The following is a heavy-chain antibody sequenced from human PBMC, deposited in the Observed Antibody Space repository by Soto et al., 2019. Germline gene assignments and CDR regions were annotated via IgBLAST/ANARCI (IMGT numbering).Heavy chain of an antibody. CDR1: GFSLSTSGVG. D-gene: IGHD3-10*01. Sequence: QITLKESGPTLVKPTQTLTLTCTFSGFSLSTSGVGVGWIRQPPGKALEWLALIYWDDDKRYSPSLKSRLTITKDTSKNKVVLTMTNMDPVDTARYYFAHSGRCGDLGPTYFDYWGQGTLVTVSS. CDR2: IYWDDDK. J-gene: IGHJ4*02. V-gene: IGHV2-5*02. CDR3: AHSGRCGDLGPTYFDY.